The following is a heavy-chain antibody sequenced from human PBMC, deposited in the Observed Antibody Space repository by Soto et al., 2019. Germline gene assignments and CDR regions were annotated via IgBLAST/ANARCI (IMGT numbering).Heavy chain of an antibody. CDR1: GFTFSDYA. Sequence: GGSLRLSCAASGFTFSDYAMSWVRQAPGKGLEWVSSISGSTSATFYADSVKGRFTISRDNSKDTPYMQLNSLRAEDTAVYYCAKRGDYYSYYYVMAVWGQGTTVTVSS. D-gene: IGHD2-21*01. J-gene: IGHJ6*02. V-gene: IGHV3-23*01. CDR3: AKRGDYYSYYYVMAV. CDR2: ISGSTSAT.